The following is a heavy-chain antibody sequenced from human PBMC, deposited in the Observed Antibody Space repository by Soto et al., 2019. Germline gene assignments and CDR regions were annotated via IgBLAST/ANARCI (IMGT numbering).Heavy chain of an antibody. J-gene: IGHJ6*02. CDR1: GGTFSSYA. V-gene: IGHV1-69*13. CDR2: IIPIFGTA. Sequence: SVKVSCKASGGTFSSYAISWVRQAPGQGLEWMGGIIPIFGTANYAQKFQGRVTITADESTSTAYMELSSLRSEDTAVYYCARGRMVLRFLEWSNYYYGMDVWGQGTTVTVSS. D-gene: IGHD3-3*01. CDR3: ARGRMVLRFLEWSNYYYGMDV.